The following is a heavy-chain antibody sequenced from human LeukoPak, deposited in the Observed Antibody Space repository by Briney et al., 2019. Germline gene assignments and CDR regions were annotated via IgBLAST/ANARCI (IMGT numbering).Heavy chain of an antibody. CDR3: ARERGPAYQLLRAFDI. Sequence: TSETLSLTCTVSGGSISSYYWSWIRQPPGKGLEWIGYIYYSGSTNYNPSLKSRVTISVDTSKNQFSLKLSSVTAADTAVYYCARERGPAYQLLRAFDIWGQGTMVTVSS. CDR2: IYYSGST. J-gene: IGHJ3*02. V-gene: IGHV4-59*01. CDR1: GGSISSYY. D-gene: IGHD2-2*01.